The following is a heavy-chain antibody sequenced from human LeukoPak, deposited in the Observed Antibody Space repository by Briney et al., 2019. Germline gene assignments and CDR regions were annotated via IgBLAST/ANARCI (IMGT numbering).Heavy chain of an antibody. Sequence: SETLSLTCTVSGGSISSGGYYWSWIRQHPGKGLEWIGYIYYSGSTYYNPSLKSRVTISVDTSKNQFSLKLSSVTAADTAVYYCARDELRWLYFDLWGRGTLVAVSS. CDR3: ARDELRWLYFDL. J-gene: IGHJ2*01. CDR2: IYYSGST. V-gene: IGHV4-31*03. CDR1: GGSISSGGYY. D-gene: IGHD4-23*01.